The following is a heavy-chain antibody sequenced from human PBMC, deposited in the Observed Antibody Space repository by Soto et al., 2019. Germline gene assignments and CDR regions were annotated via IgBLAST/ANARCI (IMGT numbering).Heavy chain of an antibody. CDR3: AKAALWVATILPSPND. CDR2: ISGSGGST. V-gene: IGHV3-23*01. J-gene: IGHJ4*02. CDR1: GFTFSSYA. Sequence: HPGGSLRLSCAASGFTFSSYAMSWVRQAPGKGLEWVSAISGSGGSTYYADSVKGRFTISRDNSKNTLYLQMNSLRAEDTAVYYCAKAALWVATILPSPNDWGQGTLVTVSS. D-gene: IGHD5-12*01.